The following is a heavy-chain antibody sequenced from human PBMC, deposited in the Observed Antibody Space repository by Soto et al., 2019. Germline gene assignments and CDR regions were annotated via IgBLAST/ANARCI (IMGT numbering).Heavy chain of an antibody. CDR3: ARGGYCSGGSCLYYYYMDV. D-gene: IGHD2-15*01. CDR2: INWNGGST. CDR1: GFTFDDYG. Sequence: GGSLRLSCAASGFTFDDYGMSWVRQAPGKGLEWVSGINWNGGSTGYADSVKGRFTISRDNAKNSLYLQMNSLRAEDTALYHCARGGYCSGGSCLYYYYMDVWGKGTTVTVSS. V-gene: IGHV3-20*01. J-gene: IGHJ6*03.